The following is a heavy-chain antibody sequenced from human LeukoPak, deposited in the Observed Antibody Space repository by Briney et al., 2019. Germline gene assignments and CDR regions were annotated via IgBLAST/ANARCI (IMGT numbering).Heavy chain of an antibody. Sequence: GRSLRLSCAASGFTFSSYGIHWVRLAPGKGLEWVAVISDDGTRKYYADSVQGRFTISRDNSKNTLYLQMNSLRAEDTAVYYCAKRESYYYYYMDVWGKGTTVTVSS. CDR3: AKRESYYYYYMDV. V-gene: IGHV3-30*18. J-gene: IGHJ6*03. CDR1: GFTFSSYG. CDR2: ISDDGTRK. D-gene: IGHD3-10*01.